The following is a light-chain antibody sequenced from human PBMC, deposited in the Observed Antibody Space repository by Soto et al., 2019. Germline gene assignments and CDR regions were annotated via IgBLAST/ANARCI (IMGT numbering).Light chain of an antibody. V-gene: IGKV3-15*01. J-gene: IGKJ1*01. CDR2: GAS. CDR3: QQYNNWPKT. Sequence: EIVMTQSPATLSLSPGERATLSCRASQSVSSNLAWYQQKPGQAPRLLIYGASTRATGLPARFSGSGSGTEFPLTISSLRSEDFAVYYCQQYNNWPKTFGQGTKVEIK. CDR1: QSVSSN.